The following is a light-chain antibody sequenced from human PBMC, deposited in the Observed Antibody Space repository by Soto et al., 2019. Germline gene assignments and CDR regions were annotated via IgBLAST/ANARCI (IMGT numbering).Light chain of an antibody. J-gene: IGLJ2*01. V-gene: IGLV1-44*01. CDR2: SSS. CDR1: ASNIGSNP. Sequence: QSVVTQPPSASGTPGQSVTISCSGSASNIGSNPVNWYQQLPGTAPKLLIYSSSHRPSGVPDRISGSKSGTSASLAISGLQSGDEADYFCAAWDVSLNVVVFGGGTKRTVL. CDR3: AAWDVSLNVVV.